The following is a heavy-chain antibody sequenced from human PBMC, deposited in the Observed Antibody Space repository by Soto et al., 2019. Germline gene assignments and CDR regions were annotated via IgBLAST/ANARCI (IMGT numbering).Heavy chain of an antibody. V-gene: IGHV1-46*01. CDR3: ARDAQIGHGYSVYHTY. Sequence: QVQLVQSGAEVKKPGASVKVSCKASGYTFTSYYIHWVRQAPGQGLEWIGLINPGGGSTTYAQRFQDRVTMTRDTSTSTVYMELSSLRSDDTAVYYCARDAQIGHGYSVYHTYWGQGTLVTVSS. CDR1: GYTFTSYY. J-gene: IGHJ4*02. D-gene: IGHD5-12*01. CDR2: INPGGGST.